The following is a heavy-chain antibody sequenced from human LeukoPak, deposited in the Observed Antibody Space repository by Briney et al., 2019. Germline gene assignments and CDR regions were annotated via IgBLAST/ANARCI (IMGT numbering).Heavy chain of an antibody. Sequence: GGSLRLSCAASGFTFSSYGMHWVRQAPGKGLEWVAVISYDGSNKYYADSVTGRFTISTDRARNTLYLQMNSLRAEDTALYYCAKGSGRGSSSALDYWGQGTLVTVSS. CDR1: GFTFSSYG. CDR2: ISYDGSNK. D-gene: IGHD5-18*01. J-gene: IGHJ4*01. V-gene: IGHV3-30*18. CDR3: AKGSGRGSSSALDY.